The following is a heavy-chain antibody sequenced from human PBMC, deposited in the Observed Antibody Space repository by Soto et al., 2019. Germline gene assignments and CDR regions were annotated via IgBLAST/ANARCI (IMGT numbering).Heavy chain of an antibody. CDR1: GFTFSNFA. V-gene: IGHV3-23*01. CDR2: ITGSTGTT. CDR3: AKDTSSSPYYMDV. D-gene: IGHD2-2*01. J-gene: IGHJ6*03. Sequence: GGSLRLSCAASGFTFSNFAMSWVRHAPGKGLEWVSEITGSTGTTYYADSVKGRFIISRDNSKNHVHLQMNSLRAEDTAVYYCAKDTSSSPYYMDVWGKGTTVTVSS.